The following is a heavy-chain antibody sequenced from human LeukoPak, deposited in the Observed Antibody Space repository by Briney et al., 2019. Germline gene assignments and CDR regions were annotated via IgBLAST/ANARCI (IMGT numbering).Heavy chain of an antibody. CDR3: AKGHGITASGGWFDP. CDR2: LNPNSGGT. Sequence: ASVKVSCKASGYTFTGYYLHWVRQAPGQGPEWMAWLNPNSGGTNYAQKFQGRITMTRDTSISTAYIELSSLTSDDTAVYYCAKGHGITASGGWFDPWGQGTLVTVSS. J-gene: IGHJ5*02. CDR1: GYTFTGYY. D-gene: IGHD6-25*01. V-gene: IGHV1-2*02.